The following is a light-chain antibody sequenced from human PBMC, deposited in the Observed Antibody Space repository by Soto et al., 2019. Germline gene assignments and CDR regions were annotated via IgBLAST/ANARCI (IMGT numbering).Light chain of an antibody. CDR3: CSYAGSSTFV. Sequence: QSALTQPASVSGSPGQSITISCTGTSSDVGSYNLVSWYQQHPGKAPKLMNYEVSKRPSGVSNRFSGSKSGNTASLTISGLQAEDEADYYCCSYAGSSTFVFGGGTKLTVL. CDR1: SSDVGSYNL. J-gene: IGLJ2*01. CDR2: EVS. V-gene: IGLV2-23*02.